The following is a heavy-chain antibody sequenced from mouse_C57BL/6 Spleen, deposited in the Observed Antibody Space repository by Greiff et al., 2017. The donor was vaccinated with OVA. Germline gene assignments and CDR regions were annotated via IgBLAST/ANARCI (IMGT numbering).Heavy chain of an antibody. CDR3: ARVESNYDNWYFDV. CDR2: IYPRSGNT. Sequence: VQLQQSGAELARPGASVKLSCKASGYTFTSYGISWVKQRTGQGLEWIGMIYPRSGNTYYTAKFKGKATLTADKSSSTAYMELRSRTSEDSAVYFCARVESNYDNWYFDVGGTGTTVTVSS. CDR1: GYTFTSYG. J-gene: IGHJ1*03. D-gene: IGHD2-5*01. V-gene: IGHV1-81*01.